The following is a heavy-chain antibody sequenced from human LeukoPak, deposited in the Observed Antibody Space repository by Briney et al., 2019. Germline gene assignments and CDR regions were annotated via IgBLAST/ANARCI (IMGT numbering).Heavy chain of an antibody. J-gene: IGHJ6*03. CDR2: ISSSGSTI. D-gene: IGHD3-10*01. CDR3: ARVPYYYGSGSYLGYMDV. Sequence: GGSLRLSCAASGFTFSDYYMSWIRQAPGKGLEWVSYISSSGSTIYYADSVKGRFTISRDNAKNSLCLQMNSLRAEDTAVYYCARVPYYYGSGSYLGYMDVWGKGTTVTVSS. V-gene: IGHV3-11*01. CDR1: GFTFSDYY.